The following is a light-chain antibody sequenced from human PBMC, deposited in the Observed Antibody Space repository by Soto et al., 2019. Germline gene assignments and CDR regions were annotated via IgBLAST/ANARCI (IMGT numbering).Light chain of an antibody. CDR3: QQSYSTLIT. J-gene: IGKJ5*01. Sequence: DIQMTQSPSYLSSSFGDRVTITCRASQSISSYLNWYQQKPGKAPKLLIYAASSLQSGVPSRFSGSGSGTDFTLTISSLKNEDFATYYCQQSYSTLITFGQGTRLEIK. CDR1: QSISSY. CDR2: AAS. V-gene: IGKV1-39*01.